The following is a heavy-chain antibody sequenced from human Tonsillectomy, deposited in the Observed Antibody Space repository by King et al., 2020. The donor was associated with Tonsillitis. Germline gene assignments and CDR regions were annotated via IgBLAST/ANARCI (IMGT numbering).Heavy chain of an antibody. V-gene: IGHV4-59*08. D-gene: IGHD2-15*01. CDR2: IYYSEGT. Sequence: VQLQESGPGLVKPSETLSLTCTVSGGSISSSYWSWIRQPPGKGLEWIGYIYYSEGTNYNPSLKTRVTISVDTSKNQFSLKLSSVTAADTAVYYCARHLVAANYHFYYMDVWGKGTTVTVSS. CDR3: ARHLVAANYHFYYMDV. J-gene: IGHJ6*03. CDR1: GGSISSSY.